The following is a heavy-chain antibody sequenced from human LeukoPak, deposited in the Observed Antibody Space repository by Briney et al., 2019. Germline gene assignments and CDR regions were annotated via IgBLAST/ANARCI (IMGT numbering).Heavy chain of an antibody. D-gene: IGHD6-13*01. CDR2: INHSGST. Sequence: SETLSLTCTVSGGSISSDNYYWSWIRQPPGKGLEWIGEINHSGSTNYNPSLKSRVTISVDTSKNQFSLKLSSVTAADTAVYYCARGLRYSSSWYGDYYYMDVWGKGTTVTVSS. CDR3: ARGLRYSSSWYGDYYYMDV. CDR1: GGSISSDNYY. J-gene: IGHJ6*03. V-gene: IGHV4-39*07.